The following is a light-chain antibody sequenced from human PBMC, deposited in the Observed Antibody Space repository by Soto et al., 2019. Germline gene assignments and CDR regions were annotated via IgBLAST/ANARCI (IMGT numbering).Light chain of an antibody. V-gene: IGLV1-40*01. CDR2: ENN. CDR1: SSNIGAGYE. J-gene: IGLJ1*01. CDR3: QSYDSSLSGYV. Sequence: QSVLTQPPSVSEAPGERVTISCTGSSSNIGAGYEAHWYQQVPGTAPKLLIYENNNRPSGVPERFSGSKSSTSASLAITGLQAEDEAEYYCQSYDSSLSGYVFGTGTKLTVL.